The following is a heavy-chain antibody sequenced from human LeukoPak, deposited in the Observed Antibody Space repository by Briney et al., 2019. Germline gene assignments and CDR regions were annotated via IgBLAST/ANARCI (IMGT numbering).Heavy chain of an antibody. V-gene: IGHV1-18*01. CDR2: ISAYSGNT. D-gene: IGHD1-20*01. CDR1: GYTFTSYG. J-gene: IGHJ3*02. CDR3: ASGYNWDDVGDAFCI. Sequence: GASVTVSCKASGYTFTSYGISWVRQAAGQGLEGMGWISAYSGNTNYAQRLQGRVTMTTDTSTRTAYMEMRSLRSDDTDVYYCASGYNWDDVGDAFCIWGQGAMVTVSS.